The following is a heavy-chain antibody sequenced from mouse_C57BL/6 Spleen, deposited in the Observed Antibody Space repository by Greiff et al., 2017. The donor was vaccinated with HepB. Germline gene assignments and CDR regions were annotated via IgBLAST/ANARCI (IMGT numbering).Heavy chain of an antibody. Sequence: EVMLVESGEGLVKPGGSLKLSCAASGFTFSSYAMSWVRQTPEKRLEWVAYISSGGDYIYYADTVKGRFTISRDNARNTLYLQMSSLKSEDTAMYYCTTLTGSYAMDYWGQGTSVTVSS. V-gene: IGHV5-9-1*02. CDR2: ISSGGDYI. J-gene: IGHJ4*01. CDR1: GFTFSSYA. CDR3: TTLTGSYAMDY. D-gene: IGHD4-1*01.